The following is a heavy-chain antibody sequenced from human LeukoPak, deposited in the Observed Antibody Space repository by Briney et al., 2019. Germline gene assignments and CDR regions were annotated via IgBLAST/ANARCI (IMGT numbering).Heavy chain of an antibody. D-gene: IGHD2-2*01. CDR2: IIPIFGTA. Sequence: ASVKVSCKASGGTFSSYAISWVRQAPGQGLEWMGGIIPIFGTANYAQKFQGRVTITTDESTSTAYMELSSLRSEDTAVYYCARAHFYCSSTSCPVVYFDYWGQGTLVTVSS. CDR3: ARAHFYCSSTSCPVVYFDY. CDR1: GGTFSSYA. J-gene: IGHJ4*02. V-gene: IGHV1-69*05.